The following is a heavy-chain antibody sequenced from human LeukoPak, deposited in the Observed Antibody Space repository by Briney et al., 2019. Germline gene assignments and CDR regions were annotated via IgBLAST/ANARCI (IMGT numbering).Heavy chain of an antibody. J-gene: IGHJ4*02. V-gene: IGHV4-59*08. D-gene: IGHD6-19*01. CDR2: IYYTGIT. Sequence: SETLSLTCTVSGGSISNYYCTWIRQPPGKGRERIGFIYYTGITNHNPSLKSRVTISVDTSKNQFSLQLNSVTAADTAVYYCVRRRAVPGFYYFDLWGQGTLVTVST. CDR1: GGSISNYY. CDR3: VRRRAVPGFYYFDL.